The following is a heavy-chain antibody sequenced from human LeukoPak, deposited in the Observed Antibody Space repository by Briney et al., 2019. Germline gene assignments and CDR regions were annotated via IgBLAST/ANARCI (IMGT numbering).Heavy chain of an antibody. D-gene: IGHD5-18*01. Sequence: GASVKVSCKASGYTFTSYDINWVRQATGQGLEWMGWMNPNSGNTGYAQKFQGRVTMTRNTSISTAYMELSSLRSEDTAVYYCARESLTAMRDGMDVWGQGTTVTVSS. CDR3: ARESLTAMRDGMDV. V-gene: IGHV1-8*01. J-gene: IGHJ6*02. CDR1: GYTFTSYD. CDR2: MNPNSGNT.